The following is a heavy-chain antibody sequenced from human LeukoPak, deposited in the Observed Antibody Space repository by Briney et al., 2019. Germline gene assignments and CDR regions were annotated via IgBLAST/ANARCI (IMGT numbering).Heavy chain of an antibody. CDR3: AREVVVTAIVNGWFDP. CDR1: GGSISSGGYY. CDR2: IYYSGST. J-gene: IGHJ5*02. D-gene: IGHD2-21*02. Sequence: SQTLSLTWTVAGGSISSGGYYWSWIRQHPGKGLEWIGYIYYSGSTYYNPSLKSRGTISVDTSKNQFSLKLSSVTAADTAVYYCAREVVVTAIVNGWFDPWGQGTLVTVSS. V-gene: IGHV4-31*02.